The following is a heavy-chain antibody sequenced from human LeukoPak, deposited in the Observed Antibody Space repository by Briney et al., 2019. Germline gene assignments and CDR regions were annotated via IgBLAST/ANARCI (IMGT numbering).Heavy chain of an antibody. V-gene: IGHV1-46*01. CDR3: ASLKSYYDSSGYLVTDAFDI. CDR2: INPSGGST. D-gene: IGHD3-22*01. J-gene: IGHJ3*02. Sequence: GASVKVSCKASGYTFTSYYMHWVRQAPGQGLEWMGIINPSGGSTSYAQKFQGRVTMTTDTSTSTAYMELRSLKSDDTAVYYCASLKSYYDSSGYLVTDAFDIWGQGTMVTVSS. CDR1: GYTFTSYY.